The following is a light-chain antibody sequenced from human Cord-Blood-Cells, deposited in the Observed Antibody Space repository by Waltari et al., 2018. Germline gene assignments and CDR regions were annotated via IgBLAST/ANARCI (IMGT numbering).Light chain of an antibody. J-gene: IGLJ2*01. CDR2: EGS. V-gene: IGLV2-23*01. CDR3: CSYAGSSTVV. Sequence: QSALTQPASVSGSPGQSITISCTGTSSDVGGYNLVSWYQQHPGKAPNHMIYEGSKRPSGVSNRFSGSKSGNTASLTISGLQAEDEADYYCCSYAGSSTVVFGGGTKLTVL. CDR1: SSDVGGYNL.